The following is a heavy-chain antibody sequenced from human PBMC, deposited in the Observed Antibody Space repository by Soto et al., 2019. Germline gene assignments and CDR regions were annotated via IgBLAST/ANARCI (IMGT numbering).Heavy chain of an antibody. CDR3: ARHRTYYDFWSAYGYDYHGMDV. D-gene: IGHD3-3*01. CDR1: GGSISSISYY. J-gene: IGHJ6*02. CDR2: IYYSGST. Sequence: SETLSLTCTVSGGSISSISYYWGWIRQPPGKGLEWIGSIYYSGSTYYNPSLKSRVTISVDTSKNQFSLKLSSVTAADTAVYYCARHRTYYDFWSAYGYDYHGMDVWGQGTTVT. V-gene: IGHV4-39*01.